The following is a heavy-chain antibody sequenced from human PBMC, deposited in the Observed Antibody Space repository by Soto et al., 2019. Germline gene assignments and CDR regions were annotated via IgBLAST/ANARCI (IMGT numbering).Heavy chain of an antibody. Sequence: QVQLVQSGAEVKKPGSSVKVSCKASGGTFSSYAISWVRQAPGQGLEWMGGIIPIFGTANYAQKFQGRVTITADESTSTAYMELSSLRSEDTAVYYCARGGTIFGVVTEVGYFDYWGQGTLVTVSS. V-gene: IGHV1-69*01. CDR2: IIPIFGTA. D-gene: IGHD3-3*01. CDR3: ARGGTIFGVVTEVGYFDY. CDR1: GGTFSSYA. J-gene: IGHJ4*02.